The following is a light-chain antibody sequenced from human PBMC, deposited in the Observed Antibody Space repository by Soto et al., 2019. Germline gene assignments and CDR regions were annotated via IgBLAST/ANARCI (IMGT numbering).Light chain of an antibody. CDR3: QQYKNWPPFT. CDR1: QSISRR. J-gene: IGKJ5*01. V-gene: IGKV3-15*01. Sequence: EIVMTQSPATLSVSPGERATLSCMASQSISRRLAWYQQKPGQAPRLLIYGASTRATGIPARFSGSGSETEFTLTISSLQSEDFAVYYCQQYKNWPPFTFGQGTRLEIK. CDR2: GAS.